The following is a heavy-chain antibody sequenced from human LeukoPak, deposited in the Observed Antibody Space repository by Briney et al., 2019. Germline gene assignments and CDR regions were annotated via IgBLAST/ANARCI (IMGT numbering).Heavy chain of an antibody. CDR1: GFTFASYA. V-gene: IGHV3-30-3*01. D-gene: IGHD3-10*01. Sequence: GGSLRLSCAGSGFTFASYAVHWVRQAPGKRLEWVAFISSDGTTEHYRDSVKGRFTLSRDNSKNTVSLQMNSLGTEDTAVYYCARGRDSGSFITDYWGQGTLVTVSS. J-gene: IGHJ4*02. CDR3: ARGRDSGSFITDY. CDR2: ISSDGTTE.